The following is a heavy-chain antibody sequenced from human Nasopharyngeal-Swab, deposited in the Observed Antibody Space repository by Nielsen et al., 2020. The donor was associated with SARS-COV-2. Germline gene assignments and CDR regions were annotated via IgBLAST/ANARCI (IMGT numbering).Heavy chain of an antibody. V-gene: IGHV3-33*01. D-gene: IGHD1-26*01. CDR3: ARDGMVGVTGVDY. CDR2: IWYDGSNK. Sequence: GGSLRLSCAASGFTFSSYGMHWVRQAPGKGLEWVAVIWYDGSNKYYADSVKGRFTISRDNSKNTLYLQMNSLRAEDTAVYYCARDGMVGVTGVDYWGQGTLVTVSS. J-gene: IGHJ4*02. CDR1: GFTFSSYG.